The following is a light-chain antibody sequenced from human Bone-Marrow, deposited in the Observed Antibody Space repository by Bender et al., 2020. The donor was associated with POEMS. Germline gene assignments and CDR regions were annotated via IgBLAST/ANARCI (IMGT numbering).Light chain of an antibody. V-gene: IGLV2-14*03. Sequence: QSALTQPASVSGSPGQSITISCSGTSSDIGRYTYVSWYQHRPGQVLNLIMYDVSRRPPGLSSRFSGSRSGNTASLTISCLQAEDEADYYCCSYTTTSTFVFGSGTTVTVL. CDR2: DVS. CDR1: SSDIGRYTY. CDR3: CSYTTTSTFV. J-gene: IGLJ1*01.